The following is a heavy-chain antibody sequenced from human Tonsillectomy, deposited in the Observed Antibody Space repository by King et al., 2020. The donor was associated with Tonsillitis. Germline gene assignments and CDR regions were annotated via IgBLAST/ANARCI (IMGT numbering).Heavy chain of an antibody. J-gene: IGHJ3*02. CDR3: ARRYSGSYYEYAFDI. D-gene: IGHD1-26*01. CDR1: GYTFTSYG. V-gene: IGHV1-18*01. CDR2: FSAYNGYT. Sequence: QLVQSGAEVKKPGASVKVSCKASGYTFTSYGISWVRQAPGQGLEWRGWFSAYNGYTKHAQKLHGRVTMTKDTSTRTAYMELRSLRSDDTAVYYCARRYSGSYYEYAFDIWGQGTMVTVSS.